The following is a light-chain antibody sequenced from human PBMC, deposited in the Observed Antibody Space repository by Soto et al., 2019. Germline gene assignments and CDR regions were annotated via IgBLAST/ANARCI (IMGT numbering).Light chain of an antibody. Sequence: EIVLTQSPGTLSLSPGESAIVAFRASQSVSNNYLAWYQQKPGQAPRLLIYGASNRATGIPDRFSGSGSGTDFTLTISRLEPEDFAVYYCQQYGSSPGTFGQGTKVDI. CDR3: QQYGSSPGT. V-gene: IGKV3-20*01. J-gene: IGKJ1*01. CDR2: GAS. CDR1: QSVSNNY.